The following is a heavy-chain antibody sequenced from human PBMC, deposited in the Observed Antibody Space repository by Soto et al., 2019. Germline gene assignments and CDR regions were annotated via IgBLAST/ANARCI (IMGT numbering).Heavy chain of an antibody. J-gene: IGHJ4*02. V-gene: IGHV3-15*01. D-gene: IGHD3-9*01. CDR3: TTGIYYDLLTGYHDVAY. CDR1: GFNLSHPW. Sequence: GALRLSCAASGFNLSHPWMTWVRQAAGKGLEWVGRIKSETDGGTADYAAPVKGRITISRDDSKNTVYLQMNSLKTEDTAVYYCTTGIYYDLLTGYHDVAYWGQGTLVTVS. CDR2: IKSETDGGTA.